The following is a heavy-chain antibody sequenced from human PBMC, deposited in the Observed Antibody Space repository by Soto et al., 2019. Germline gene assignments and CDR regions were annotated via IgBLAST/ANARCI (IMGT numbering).Heavy chain of an antibody. J-gene: IGHJ5*02. CDR1: GFTFSSYS. CDR3: ASSYSSGWYGWFDP. Sequence: GGSLRLSCAASGFTFSSYSMNWVRQAPGKGLEWVSSISSSSSYIYYADSVKGRFTISRDNAKNSLYLQMNSLRAEDTAVYYCASSYSSGWYGWFDPWGQGTLVTVSS. V-gene: IGHV3-21*01. D-gene: IGHD6-13*01. CDR2: ISSSSSYI.